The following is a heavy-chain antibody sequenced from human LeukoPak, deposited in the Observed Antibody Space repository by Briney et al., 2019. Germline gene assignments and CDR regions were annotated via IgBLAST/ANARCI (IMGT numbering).Heavy chain of an antibody. D-gene: IGHD3-10*01. J-gene: IGHJ6*02. CDR2: IYYSGST. V-gene: IGHV4-59*01. CDR1: GGSISSYY. Sequence: PSETLSLTCTVSGGSISSYYWSWIRQPPGKGLEWIGYIYYSGSTNYNPSLKSRVTISVDTSKNQFSLKLSSVTAADTAVYYCARDGSRRNCGYYGMDVWGQGTTVTVSS. CDR3: ARDGSRRNCGYYGMDV.